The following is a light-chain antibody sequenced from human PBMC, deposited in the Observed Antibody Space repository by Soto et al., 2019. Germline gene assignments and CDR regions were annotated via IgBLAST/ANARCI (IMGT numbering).Light chain of an antibody. CDR3: QQYDSSSWT. V-gene: IGKV3-20*01. CDR2: DAS. J-gene: IGKJ1*01. CDR1: RMVSSTY. Sequence: EIVLTQSPGTLSLPPGERATLSCRASRMVSSTYLAWYQQKPGQAPGLLIYDASSRATGIPDRFSGSGSGTDFTLTISRMEPEDSAVYYCQQYDSSSWTFGQGTKVDIK.